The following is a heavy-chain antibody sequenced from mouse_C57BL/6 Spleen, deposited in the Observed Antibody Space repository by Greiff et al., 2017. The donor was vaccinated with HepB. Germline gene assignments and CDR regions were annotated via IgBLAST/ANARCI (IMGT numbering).Heavy chain of an antibody. J-gene: IGHJ2*01. Sequence: EVQLQESGPGLVKPSQSLSLTCSVTGYSITSGYYWNWIRQFPGNKLEWMGYISYDGSNNYNPSLKNRISITRDTSKNQFFLKLNSVTTEDTATYYRARGDYDGNYFDYWGQGTTLTVSS. CDR3: ARGDYDGNYFDY. CDR1: GYSITSGYY. V-gene: IGHV3-6*01. CDR2: ISYDGSN. D-gene: IGHD2-4*01.